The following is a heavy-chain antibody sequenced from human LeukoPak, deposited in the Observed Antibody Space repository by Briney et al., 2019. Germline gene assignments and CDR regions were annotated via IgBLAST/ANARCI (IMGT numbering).Heavy chain of an antibody. D-gene: IGHD1-1*01. CDR1: GFTFSSEW. J-gene: IGHJ4*02. V-gene: IGHV3-7*01. Sequence: GGSLRLSCVAFGFTFSSEWMSWVRQAPGKGLEWVTNINQDGSQKYYEDSVKGRFTVSRDNAKNSLYLHMNGLRADDTAIYYCARDHDGKDCWGQGTLVTVSS. CDR2: INQDGSQK. CDR3: ARDHDGKDC.